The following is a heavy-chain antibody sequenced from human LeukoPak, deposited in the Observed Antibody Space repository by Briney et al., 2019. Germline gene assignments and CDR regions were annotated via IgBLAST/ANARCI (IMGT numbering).Heavy chain of an antibody. J-gene: IGHJ5*02. V-gene: IGHV4-30-4*01. CDR1: GGSISSDNYQ. Sequence: PSQTLSFTYTVSGGSISSDNYQWSWIRQPPGKGLEWIGYINYSGSTYYNPSLKSRVTISVDTSKNHFSLKLSSVTAADTAVYYCARYGSGSTWFDPWGLGTLVTVSS. CDR3: ARYGSGSTWFDP. CDR2: INYSGST. D-gene: IGHD3-10*01.